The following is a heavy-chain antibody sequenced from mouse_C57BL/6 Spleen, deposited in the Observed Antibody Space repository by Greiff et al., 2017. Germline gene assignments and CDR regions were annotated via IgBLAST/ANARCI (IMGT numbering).Heavy chain of an antibody. CDR2: INSDGGST. Sequence: DVKLVESGGGLVQPGESLKLSCESNEYEFPSHDMSWVRKTPEKRLELVAAINSDGGSTYYPDTMERRFIISRDTTKKTLYLHMSSLRSEDTAMYYCTRGPPVVAHYYAMDYWGQGTSVAVSP. CDR1: EYEFPSHD. V-gene: IGHV5-2*03. D-gene: IGHD1-1*01. CDR3: TRGPPVVAHYYAMDY. J-gene: IGHJ4*01.